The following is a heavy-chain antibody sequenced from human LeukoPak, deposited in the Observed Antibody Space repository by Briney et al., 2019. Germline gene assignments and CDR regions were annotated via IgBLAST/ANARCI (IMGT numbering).Heavy chain of an antibody. D-gene: IGHD3-22*01. CDR2: ISAYNGNT. CDR3: ARLEEYYYDSSGYYYTYHFDY. J-gene: IGHJ4*02. Sequence: ASVKVSCKASGYTFTSYGISWVRQAPGQGLEWMGWISAYNGNTNYAQKLQGRVTMTTDTSTSTAYMELRSLRSDDTAVYYCARLEEYYYDSSGYYYTYHFDYWGQGTLVTVSS. V-gene: IGHV1-18*01. CDR1: GYTFTSYG.